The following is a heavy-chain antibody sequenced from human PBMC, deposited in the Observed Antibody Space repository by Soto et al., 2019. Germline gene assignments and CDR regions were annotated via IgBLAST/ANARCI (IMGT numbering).Heavy chain of an antibody. J-gene: IGHJ4*02. CDR3: ARDRVFYGDYDTIDY. D-gene: IGHD4-17*01. CDR1: GYTFTSYG. Sequence: QVQLVQSGAEVKKPGASVKVSCKASGYTFTSYGISWVRQAPGQGLEWMGWISAYNGNTNYAQKLQGRVTMTTDTPTRTAYMERRSLRSDDTAVYYCARDRVFYGDYDTIDYWGQGTLVTVSS. CDR2: ISAYNGNT. V-gene: IGHV1-18*01.